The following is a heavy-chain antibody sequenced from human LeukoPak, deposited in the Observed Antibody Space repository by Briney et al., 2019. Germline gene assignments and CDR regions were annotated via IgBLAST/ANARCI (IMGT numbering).Heavy chain of an antibody. CDR2: ISGSGGYT. CDR1: GFTFSSYA. V-gene: IGHV3-23*01. CDR3: ARGADHGGSYYPD. D-gene: IGHD3-10*01. Sequence: PGGSLRLSCAASGFTFSSYAMNWVRQAPGKGLEWVSAISGSGGYTYYANSVKGRLTISRDNAKNTLFLQMSSLRVEDTAVYYCARGADHGGSYYPDWGQGTRVTVSS. J-gene: IGHJ4*02.